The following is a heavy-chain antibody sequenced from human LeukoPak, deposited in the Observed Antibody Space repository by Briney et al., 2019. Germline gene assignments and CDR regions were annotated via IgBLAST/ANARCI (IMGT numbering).Heavy chain of an antibody. CDR2: ISSSGSTI. V-gene: IGHV3-48*03. CDR1: GFTFSDYE. Sequence: GGSLTLSCAAYGFTFSDYEMNWVRQAPGEGLEWVSYISSSGSTIFYADSMKGRFTTPRDNAKNSLYLQMKSLRAEDTAVYYCARLGYCSAGSCYSLDYWGQGTLVTVSS. CDR3: ARLGYCSAGSCYSLDY. J-gene: IGHJ4*02. D-gene: IGHD2-15*01.